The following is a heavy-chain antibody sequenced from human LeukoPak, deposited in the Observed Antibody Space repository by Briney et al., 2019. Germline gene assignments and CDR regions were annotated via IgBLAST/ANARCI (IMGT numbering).Heavy chain of an antibody. J-gene: IGHJ6*02. D-gene: IGHD6-13*01. CDR2: ISGSGGST. CDR3: AKDRDSSSWYSKYYYYYGMDV. Sequence: LSGGSLRLSYAASGFTFSSYAMSWVRQAPGKGLEWVSAISGSGGSTYYADSVKGRFTISRDNSKNTLYLQMNSLRAEDTAVYYCAKDRDSSSWYSKYYYYYGMDVWGQGTTVTVSS. V-gene: IGHV3-23*01. CDR1: GFTFSSYA.